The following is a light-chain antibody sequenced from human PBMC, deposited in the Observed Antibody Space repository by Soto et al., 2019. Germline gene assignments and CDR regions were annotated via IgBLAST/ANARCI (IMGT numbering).Light chain of an antibody. CDR3: QQYIRRPYT. V-gene: IGKV3D-15*01. J-gene: IGKJ2*01. CDR1: ESVDSN. Sequence: EIVMTQSPVTLSVSPGRRATLSCRASESVDSNVAWYQQKLGQPPRLIIYKASNRATGIPARFSGIGSGTEFTLTIIGLQSEDVAVYYCQQYIRRPYTFGQGTKVEI. CDR2: KAS.